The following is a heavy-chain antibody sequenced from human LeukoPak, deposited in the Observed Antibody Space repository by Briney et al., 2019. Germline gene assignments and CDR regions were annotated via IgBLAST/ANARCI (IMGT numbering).Heavy chain of an antibody. Sequence: SETLSFTCTVSGGSVSSGSYYWSWIRQPPGKGLEWIEYIYYSGSTNYNPSLKSRVTISVDTSKNQFSLKLSSVTAADTAVYYCARGTYQVATITDSFDYWGQGTLVTVSS. CDR3: ARGTYQVATITDSFDY. CDR2: IYYSGST. J-gene: IGHJ4*02. CDR1: GGSVSSGSYY. V-gene: IGHV4-61*01. D-gene: IGHD5-12*01.